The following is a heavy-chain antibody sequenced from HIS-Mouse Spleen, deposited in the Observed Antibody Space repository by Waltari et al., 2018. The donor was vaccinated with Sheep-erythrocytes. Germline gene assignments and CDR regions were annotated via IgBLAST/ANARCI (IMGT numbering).Heavy chain of an antibody. CDR3: ASDYGDDGEYFQH. D-gene: IGHD4-17*01. CDR2: IWYDGSNK. V-gene: IGHV3-33*01. Sequence: QVQLVESGGGVVQPGRSLRLSCAASGFTFSSYGMHWVRQAPGKGLELVAVIWYDGSNKYYADSVKGRLTIARDNSKNTLYLQMNSLRAEDTAVYYCASDYGDDGEYFQHWGQGTLVTVSS. J-gene: IGHJ1*01. CDR1: GFTFSSYG.